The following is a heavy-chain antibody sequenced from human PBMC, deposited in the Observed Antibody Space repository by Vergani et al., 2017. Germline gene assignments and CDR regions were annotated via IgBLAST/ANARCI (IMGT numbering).Heavy chain of an antibody. Sequence: EVQLVESGGGLVQPGGSLRLSCAASGFTFSSYSMNWVRQAPGKGLEWVSYISSSSSTIYYADSVKGRFTIYRDNAKNSLYLQMNSLRAEDTAVYYCARQGGYGWSGEGALDYWGQGTLVTVSS. CDR2: ISSSSSTI. CDR3: ARQGGYGWSGEGALDY. D-gene: IGHD3-16*01. CDR1: GFTFSSYS. V-gene: IGHV3-48*01. J-gene: IGHJ4*02.